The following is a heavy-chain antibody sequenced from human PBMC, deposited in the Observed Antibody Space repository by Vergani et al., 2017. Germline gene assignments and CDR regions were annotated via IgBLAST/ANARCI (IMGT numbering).Heavy chain of an antibody. CDR2: IYTSGST. V-gene: IGHV4-61*02. CDR1: GGSISSGSYY. CDR3: ASGSIGKAPD. Sequence: QVQLQESGPGLVKPSQTLSLTCTVSGGSISSGSYYWSWIRQPAGKGLEWIGRIYTSGSTNYNPSLKSRVTISVDTSKNQFSLKLSSVTAADTAVYYCASGSIGKAPDGGQGTLVTVSS. D-gene: IGHD4-23*01. J-gene: IGHJ4*02.